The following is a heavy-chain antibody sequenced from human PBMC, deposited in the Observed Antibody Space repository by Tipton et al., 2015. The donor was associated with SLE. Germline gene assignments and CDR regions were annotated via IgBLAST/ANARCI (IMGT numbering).Heavy chain of an antibody. CDR1: GASFTYHI. D-gene: IGHD1-26*01. V-gene: IGHV1-69*01. J-gene: IGHJ6*02. Sequence: QSGAEVKKPGSSVKVSCKASGASFTYHIISWVRLAPGQGLEWMGDIIPFFGATHYAQRFQGRVTITADESTTTAYMELRSLRSEDTAVYYCAKIHHAYYHDGPGGHSDHYYDMDVWGQGTTVTVSS. CDR2: IIPFFGAT. CDR3: AKIHHAYYHDGPGGHSDHYYDMDV.